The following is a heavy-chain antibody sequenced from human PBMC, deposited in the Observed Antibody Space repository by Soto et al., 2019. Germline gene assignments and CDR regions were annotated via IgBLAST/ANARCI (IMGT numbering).Heavy chain of an antibody. CDR1: GGSISSGDYY. V-gene: IGHV4-30-4*01. D-gene: IGHD3-3*01. J-gene: IGHJ6*02. CDR3: ARGFGLRFLEWLTEYYYGMDV. Sequence: SETLSLTCTVSGGSISSGDYYWSWIRQPPGKGLEWIGYIYYSGSTYYNPSLKSRVTISVDTSKNQFSLKLSSVTAADTAVYYCARGFGLRFLEWLTEYYYGMDVWGQGTTVTVSS. CDR2: IYYSGST.